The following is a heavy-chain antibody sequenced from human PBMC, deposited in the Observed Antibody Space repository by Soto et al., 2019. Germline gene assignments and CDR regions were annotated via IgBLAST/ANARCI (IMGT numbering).Heavy chain of an antibody. Sequence: EVQLVESGGGLVQPGGSLRLSCAASGFTVSSNYMTWVRQAPGKGLEWVSIIYSGGNTFYADSVKGRFTISRDKSKNTVSLQMNILRAEDTAVYYCARGITMVRGANLVDYGMDVWGQGTTVTVSS. CDR2: IYSGGNT. J-gene: IGHJ6*02. CDR3: ARGITMVRGANLVDYGMDV. CDR1: GFTVSSNY. V-gene: IGHV3-66*01. D-gene: IGHD3-10*01.